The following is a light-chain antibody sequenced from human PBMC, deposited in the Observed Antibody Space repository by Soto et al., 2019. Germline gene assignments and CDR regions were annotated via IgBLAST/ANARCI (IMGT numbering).Light chain of an antibody. CDR3: STYTTSRTLV. V-gene: IGLV2-14*01. CDR2: EVR. Sequence: VLTQPASVSGSPGQSITISCTGTNSDVGGYEYVAWYQQHPGKVPKLMISEVRNRPSGASNRFSGSKSGNTASLTISGLQAEDEADYYCSTYTTSRTLVFGSGTKVTVL. CDR1: NSDVGGYEY. J-gene: IGLJ1*01.